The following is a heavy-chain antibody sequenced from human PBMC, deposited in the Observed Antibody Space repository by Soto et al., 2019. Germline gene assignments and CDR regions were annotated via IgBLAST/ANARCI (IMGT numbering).Heavy chain of an antibody. CDR2: ISGSGGST. D-gene: IGHD2-21*01. Sequence: GESLKISCAASGFTFSSYAMSWVRQAPGKGLEWVSAISGSGGSTYYADSVKGRFTISRDNSKNTLYLQMNSLRAEDTAVYYCAKDGVGDGDFDYWGQGTLVTVSS. CDR1: GFTFSSYA. V-gene: IGHV3-23*01. CDR3: AKDGVGDGDFDY. J-gene: IGHJ4*02.